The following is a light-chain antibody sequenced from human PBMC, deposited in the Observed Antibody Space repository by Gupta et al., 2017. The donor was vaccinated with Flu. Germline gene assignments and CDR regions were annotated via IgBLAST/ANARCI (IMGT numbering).Light chain of an antibody. CDR3: SSYAGGNTFV. V-gene: IGLV2-8*01. CDR1: KSDVGRGMF. CDR2: EVT. J-gene: IGLJ1*01. Sequence: KSDVGRGMFVSAYQEHPYKDPKRIIYEVTKRPSGVPDRFSGSKSGNTASLHVSGLEGGYEADYYCSSYAGGNTFVFGTGTRVTVL.